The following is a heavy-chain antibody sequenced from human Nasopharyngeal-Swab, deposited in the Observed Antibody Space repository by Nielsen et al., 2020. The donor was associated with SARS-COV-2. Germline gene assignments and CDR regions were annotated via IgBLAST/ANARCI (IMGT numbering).Heavy chain of an antibody. J-gene: IGHJ5*02. CDR2: IYYSGST. Sequence: SETLSLTCTVSGGSISSSSYYWGWIRQPPGKGLEWIGSIYYSGSTHYNPSPKSRVTISVDTSKNQFSLKPSCVTAEDTAVYYCARQIWLRLSWFDPWGQGTLVTVSS. CDR3: ARQIWLRLSWFDP. CDR1: GGSISSSSYY. D-gene: IGHD5-12*01. V-gene: IGHV4-39*01.